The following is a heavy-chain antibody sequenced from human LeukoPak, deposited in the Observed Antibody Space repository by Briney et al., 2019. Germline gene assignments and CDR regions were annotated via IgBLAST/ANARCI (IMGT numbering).Heavy chain of an antibody. Sequence: GGSLRLSCAASGFTFSSYWMHWVRQAPGKGLVWVSRINSDGSSTSYADSVQGRFTISRDNSKNTLYLQMHSLRAEDTAVYYCAKDWSYSSSSAYYFDYWGQGTLVTVSS. CDR2: INSDGSST. CDR3: AKDWSYSSSSAYYFDY. V-gene: IGHV3-74*01. J-gene: IGHJ4*02. D-gene: IGHD6-6*01. CDR1: GFTFSSYW.